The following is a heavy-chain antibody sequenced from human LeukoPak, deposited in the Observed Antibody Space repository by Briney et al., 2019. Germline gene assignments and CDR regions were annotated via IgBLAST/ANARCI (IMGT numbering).Heavy chain of an antibody. CDR1: GYTFTGYY. V-gene: IGHV1-2*06. CDR3: ASDDYSNNYGMDV. D-gene: IGHD4-11*01. Sequence: ASVKVSCKASGYTFTGYYMHWVRRAPGQGLEWMGRINPNSGGTNYAQKFQGRVTMTRDTSISTAYMELSRLRSEDTAVYYCASDDYSNNYGMDVWGQGTTVTVSS. CDR2: INPNSGGT. J-gene: IGHJ6*02.